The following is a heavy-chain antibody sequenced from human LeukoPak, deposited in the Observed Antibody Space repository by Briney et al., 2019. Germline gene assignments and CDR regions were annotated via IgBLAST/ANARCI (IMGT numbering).Heavy chain of an antibody. CDR3: ARGGKVLNTEIRGALVSRDGFEI. V-gene: IGHV1-2*02. D-gene: IGHD3-10*01. CDR2: INPNSGST. J-gene: IGHJ3*02. CDR1: GYTLTGYC. Sequence: ASVKVSCRASGYTLTGYCPNWVRQAPGQGLEWVGWINPNSGSTKFAQKIQDGVTMTRDTSISTAYMELSRLRSDDTAVYYCARGGKVLNTEIRGALVSRDGFEIWGQGAMVTVSS.